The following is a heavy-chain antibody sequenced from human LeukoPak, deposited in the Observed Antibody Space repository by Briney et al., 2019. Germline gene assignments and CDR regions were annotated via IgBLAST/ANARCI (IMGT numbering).Heavy chain of an antibody. Sequence: GASVKVSCKASGYTFTAYYMHWVRQAPGQGLEWMGWINANSGGTNSAQRFQGRVTMTRDTSISTAYMELSRLRSDDTAVYYCARQVSSGRYYFDFWGQGTLVTVSS. D-gene: IGHD6-19*01. CDR1: GYTFTAYY. CDR2: INANSGGT. J-gene: IGHJ4*02. V-gene: IGHV1-2*02. CDR3: ARQVSSGRYYFDF.